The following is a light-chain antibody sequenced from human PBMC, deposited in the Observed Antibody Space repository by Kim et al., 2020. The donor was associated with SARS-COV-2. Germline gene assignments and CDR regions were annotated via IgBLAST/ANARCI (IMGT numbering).Light chain of an antibody. Sequence: GQKVTISCSGSSSNIGNNYVSWYQQLPGTAPKVLIYDNNKRPSGIPDRLSGSKSGTSATLGITGLQTGDEADYYCGTWDTSLSAYVFGTGTKVTVL. CDR2: DNN. J-gene: IGLJ1*01. V-gene: IGLV1-51*01. CDR3: GTWDTSLSAYV. CDR1: SSNIGNNY.